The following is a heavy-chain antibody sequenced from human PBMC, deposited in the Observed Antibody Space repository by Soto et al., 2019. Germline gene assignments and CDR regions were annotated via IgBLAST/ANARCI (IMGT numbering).Heavy chain of an antibody. V-gene: IGHV3-23*01. CDR3: AKDQGSSYGYYYYYSMDV. Sequence: EVQLLESGGGLVQPGGSLRLSCAASGFTFSSYAMSWVRQAPGKGLEWVSAISGSGGSTYYADSVKGRFTISRDNSKNTLYLQMNNLRADDTAVYYCAKDQGSSYGYYYYYSMDVWGKGTTVTVSS. D-gene: IGHD5-18*01. J-gene: IGHJ6*03. CDR1: GFTFSSYA. CDR2: ISGSGGST.